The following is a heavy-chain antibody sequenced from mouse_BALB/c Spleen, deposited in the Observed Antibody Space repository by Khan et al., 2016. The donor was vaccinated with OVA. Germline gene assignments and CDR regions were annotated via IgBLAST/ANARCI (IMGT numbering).Heavy chain of an antibody. D-gene: IGHD1-1*01. CDR3: ARIKKIVATYVDY. J-gene: IGHJ2*01. Sequence: QVQLQQSGAELVKAGASVKMSCKASGYTFTSYWMHWVQQRLGQGLEWFAETNPTNGRTYYTEKFKSKATLTVDKSSSTAYMLLSGPTFEDSAVYYCARIKKIVATYVDYWGQGTTLTVSS. V-gene: IGHV1S81*02. CDR1: GYTFTSYW. CDR2: TNPTNGRT.